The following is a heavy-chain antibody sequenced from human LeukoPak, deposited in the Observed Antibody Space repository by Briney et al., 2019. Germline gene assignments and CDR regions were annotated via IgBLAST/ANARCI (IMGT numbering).Heavy chain of an antibody. CDR1: GFTFSNYW. Sequence: GGSLRLSCAASGFTFSNYWMSWVRQAPGKGLEWVANIKQDGSEKYYVDSVKGRFTISRDNAKNSLYLQMNSLRAEDTAVYYCAGEWRWLLSPVDYWGQGTLVTVSS. CDR3: AGEWRWLLSPVDY. CDR2: IKQDGSEK. J-gene: IGHJ4*02. D-gene: IGHD3-3*01. V-gene: IGHV3-7*01.